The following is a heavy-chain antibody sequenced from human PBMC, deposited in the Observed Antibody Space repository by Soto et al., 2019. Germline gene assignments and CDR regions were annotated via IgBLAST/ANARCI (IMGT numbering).Heavy chain of an antibody. CDR1: GGTFSSYA. J-gene: IGHJ4*01. CDR2: IIPILGIA. CDR3: AKLLNSSSFGY. D-gene: IGHD6-13*01. Sequence: ASVKVSCKASGGTFSSYAISWVRQAPGQGLEGMGGIIPILGIANYAQKFQGRVTITADKSTSTAYMELSSLRSEDTAVYYCAKLLNSSSFGYWGHGTLVTVSS. V-gene: IGHV1-69*10.